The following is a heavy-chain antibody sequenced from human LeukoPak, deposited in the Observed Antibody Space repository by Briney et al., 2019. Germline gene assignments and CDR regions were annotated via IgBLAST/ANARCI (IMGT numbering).Heavy chain of an antibody. CDR1: GGSFSGYY. J-gene: IGHJ4*02. Sequence: SETLSLTCAVHGGSFSGYYWSWIRQPPGKGLEWIGEINHSGSTNYNPSLKSRVTISVDTSKNQFSLKLSSVTAAGTAVYYCARGGETRRYFDYWGQGTLVTVSS. V-gene: IGHV4-34*01. CDR3: ARGGETRRYFDY. D-gene: IGHD5-24*01. CDR2: INHSGST.